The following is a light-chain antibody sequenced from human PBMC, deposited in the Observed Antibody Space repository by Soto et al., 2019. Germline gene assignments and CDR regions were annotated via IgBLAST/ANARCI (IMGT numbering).Light chain of an antibody. V-gene: IGKV3-20*01. Sequence: EIVLTQSPGTLSLSPGERATLSCRASQSVSNNYLAWYQQKPGQAPRLLIYGASNRATGIPDRFSGSGSGTDFTLTISRLEPEDFAVYYCQQYSRSPFTFGQGTRLEIK. J-gene: IGKJ5*01. CDR2: GAS. CDR1: QSVSNNY. CDR3: QQYSRSPFT.